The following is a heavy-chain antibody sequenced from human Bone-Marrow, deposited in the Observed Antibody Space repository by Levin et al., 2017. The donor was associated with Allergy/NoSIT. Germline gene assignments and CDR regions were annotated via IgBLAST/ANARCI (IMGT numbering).Heavy chain of an antibody. J-gene: IGHJ6*02. CDR1: GFTYSSYG. V-gene: IGHV3-30*04. Sequence: GGSLRLSCAASGFTYSSYGIHWVRQAPGKGLEWVAVISWDGRIQYYADSVRGRFTISRDNSKDTVHLQMNGLRTEDTAMYFCTRFREVGWSSPYGMDVWGLGTTVTVSS. D-gene: IGHD3-10*01. CDR3: TRFREVGWSSPYGMDV. CDR2: ISWDGRIQ.